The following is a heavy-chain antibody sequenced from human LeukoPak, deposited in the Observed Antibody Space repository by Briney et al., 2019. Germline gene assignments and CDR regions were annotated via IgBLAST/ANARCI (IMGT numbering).Heavy chain of an antibody. CDR1: GFTFDDYA. CDR3: AAGYYYDSSGEMDV. V-gene: IGHV3-43*02. Sequence: HGGSLRLSCAAPGFTFDDYAMHWVRQAPGKGLEWVSLISGDGGSTYYADSVKGRFTISRDNSKNSLYLQMNSLRTEDTALYYCAAGYYYDSSGEMDVWGQGTTVTVSS. D-gene: IGHD3-22*01. CDR2: ISGDGGST. J-gene: IGHJ6*02.